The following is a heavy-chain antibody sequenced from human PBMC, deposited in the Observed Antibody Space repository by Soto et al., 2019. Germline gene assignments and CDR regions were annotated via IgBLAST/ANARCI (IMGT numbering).Heavy chain of an antibody. Sequence: GGSLRLSCAASGFTFSTYWMSWVRQAPGKGLEWVANIKEDGSEKYYVDPVEGRFTISRDNAKNSLYLQMTSLRAEDTALYYCARGWGYFDSSGFPYLYAMDVWGQGTTVTVSS. CDR3: ARGWGYFDSSGFPYLYAMDV. J-gene: IGHJ6*02. CDR1: GFTFSTYW. CDR2: IKEDGSEK. V-gene: IGHV3-7*01. D-gene: IGHD3-22*01.